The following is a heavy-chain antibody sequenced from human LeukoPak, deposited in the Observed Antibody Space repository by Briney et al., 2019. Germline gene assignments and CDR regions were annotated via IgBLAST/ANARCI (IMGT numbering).Heavy chain of an antibody. CDR2: INPNSGGT. CDR1: GYTFTGYY. V-gene: IGHV1-2*02. D-gene: IGHD3-22*01. CDR3: ARDNSYYYDISGYYFDAFDI. Sequence: GASVKVSCKASGYTFTGYYMHWVRQAPGQGLEWMGWINPNSGGTNYAQKFQGRVTLTRDTSISTAYMELSRLRSDDTAVYYCARDNSYYYDISGYYFDAFDIWGQGTMVTVSS. J-gene: IGHJ3*02.